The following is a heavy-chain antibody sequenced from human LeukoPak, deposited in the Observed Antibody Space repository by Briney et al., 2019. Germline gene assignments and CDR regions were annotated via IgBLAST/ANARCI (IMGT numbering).Heavy chain of an antibody. D-gene: IGHD2-2*01. V-gene: IGHV3-33*01. J-gene: IGHJ4*02. CDR3: ASGVPAAIY. Sequence: GRTLRLSRVASGFTFSNYFMHWVRQAPGRGLDWVALIWSDGSSQYYADSVKGRFTISRDNSKNTLYLQMNSLRAEDTAVYYCASGVPAAIYWGQGTLVTVSS. CDR1: GFTFSNYF. CDR2: IWSDGSSQ.